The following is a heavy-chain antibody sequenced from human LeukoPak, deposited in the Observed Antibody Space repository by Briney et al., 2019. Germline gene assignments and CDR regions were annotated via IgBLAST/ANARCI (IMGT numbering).Heavy chain of an antibody. CDR1: GFTFSSYA. CDR2: ISYDGSNK. D-gene: IGHD4-11*01. V-gene: IGHV3-30*04. J-gene: IGHJ6*02. Sequence: PGRSLRLSCAASGFTFSSYAMHWVRQAPGKGLEWVAVISYDGSNKYYADSVKGRFTISRDNSKNTLYLQMNSLRAEDTAVYYCARDRSKAYYYYYGMDVWGQGTTVTVSS. CDR3: ARDRSKAYYYYYGMDV.